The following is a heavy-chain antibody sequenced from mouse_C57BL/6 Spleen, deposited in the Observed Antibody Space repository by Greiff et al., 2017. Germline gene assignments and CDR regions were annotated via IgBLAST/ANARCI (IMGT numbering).Heavy chain of an antibody. CDR2: IDPETGDT. CDR3: TRATIVTPGFAY. D-gene: IGHD2-5*01. CDR1: GFNIKDDY. V-gene: IGHV14-4*01. Sequence: EVQLQQSGAELVRPGASVKLSCTASGFNIKDDYMHWVKQRPEQGLEWIGWIDPETGDTEYASKFQGKATITADTSSNTAYLQLSSLTSEDTAVYYCTRATIVTPGFAYWGQGTLVTVSA. J-gene: IGHJ3*01.